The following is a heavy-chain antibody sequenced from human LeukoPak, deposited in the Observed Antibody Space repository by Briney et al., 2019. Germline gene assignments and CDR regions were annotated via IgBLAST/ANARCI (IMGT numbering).Heavy chain of an antibody. CDR2: GTHDGVT. V-gene: IGHV4-34*01. Sequence: SETLSLTCAVHGGSLSGNYWSWIRQPPGKGLEWIGQGTHDGVTTYNPSLKSRVTISVDTPRNQVSLKVTSLTAADTAEYYCARGLNTLDYWGQGSLVTVSS. CDR1: GGSLSGNY. J-gene: IGHJ4*02. CDR3: ARGLNTLDY.